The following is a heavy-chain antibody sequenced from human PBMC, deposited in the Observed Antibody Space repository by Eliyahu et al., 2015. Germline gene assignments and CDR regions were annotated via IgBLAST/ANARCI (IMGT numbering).Heavy chain of an antibody. D-gene: IGHD6-6*01. V-gene: IGHV3-11*01. CDR2: ISADGPTM. J-gene: IGHJ6*04. Sequence: QIQLVESGGGLVKPGGSLRLSXVASGFTFSDYYMPGVHQPPGKGAEFISFISADGPTMQYSDSVRGRFTVSRDNAKNSLYLQMDNLRPEDTGVYFCARTLRRIPGRPTSFFFGLDVWGTGTTVTVSS. CDR3: ARTLRRIPGRPTSFFFGLDV. CDR1: GFTFSDYY.